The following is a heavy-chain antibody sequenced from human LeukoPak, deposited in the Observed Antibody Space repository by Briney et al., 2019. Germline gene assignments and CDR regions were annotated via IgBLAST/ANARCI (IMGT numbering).Heavy chain of an antibody. CDR3: ARVFQSYNFWSGSYYYYGMDV. Sequence: SETLSLTCTVSGGSISSSYYYWGWIRQPPGKGLEWIGSIYYSGSTYYNPSLKSRVTISVDTSKNQFSLKLSSVTAADTAVYYCARVFQSYNFWSGSYYYYGMDVWGQGTTVTVSS. J-gene: IGHJ6*02. D-gene: IGHD3-3*01. CDR2: IYYSGST. V-gene: IGHV4-39*01. CDR1: GGSISSSYYY.